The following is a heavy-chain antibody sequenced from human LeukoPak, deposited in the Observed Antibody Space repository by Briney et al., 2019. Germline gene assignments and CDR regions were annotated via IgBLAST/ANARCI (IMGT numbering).Heavy chain of an antibody. Sequence: PGGSLRLSCAASGFTFSSYNMYWVRQAPGKGLEWVSYISTSSSTIYYADSVKGRFTISRDNAKNSLYLQMNSLRAEDTAVYYCARDRGYCRGTTCYAYYMDVWGKGTTVTVSS. CDR1: GFTFSSYN. CDR3: ARDRGYCRGTTCYAYYMDV. J-gene: IGHJ6*03. D-gene: IGHD2-2*01. V-gene: IGHV3-48*01. CDR2: ISTSSSTI.